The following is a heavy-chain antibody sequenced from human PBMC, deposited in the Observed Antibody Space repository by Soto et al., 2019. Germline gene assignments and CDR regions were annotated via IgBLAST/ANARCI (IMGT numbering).Heavy chain of an antibody. Sequence: ASVKVSCKASGYTFTSYGISWVRQAPGQGLEWMGWISAYNGNTNYAQKLQGRVTMTTDTSTSTAYMELRSLRSDDTAVYYCARAPSIAARRYYYYYYGMDVWGQGTTVTVYS. V-gene: IGHV1-18*04. J-gene: IGHJ6*02. CDR2: ISAYNGNT. CDR1: GYTFTSYG. D-gene: IGHD6-6*01. CDR3: ARAPSIAARRYYYYYYGMDV.